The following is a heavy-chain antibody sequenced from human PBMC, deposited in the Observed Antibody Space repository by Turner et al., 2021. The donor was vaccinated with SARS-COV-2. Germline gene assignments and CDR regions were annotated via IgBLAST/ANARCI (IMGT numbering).Heavy chain of an antibody. CDR1: GYTLNELS. J-gene: IGHJ6*02. CDR2: FEPQDGET. CDR3: ATGVAVAGTPSRYYYYHGMDV. V-gene: IGHV1-24*01. D-gene: IGHD6-19*01. Sequence: QVQQVQPGAEVKKPGASVKVSCKVSGYTLNELSIHWVRQAPGKGLEWMGGFEPQDGETIYAQKVQGRVTMTEDTSTDTAYRGLSSLRSEDTAVYYCATGVAVAGTPSRYYYYHGMDVWGQGSTVTVSS.